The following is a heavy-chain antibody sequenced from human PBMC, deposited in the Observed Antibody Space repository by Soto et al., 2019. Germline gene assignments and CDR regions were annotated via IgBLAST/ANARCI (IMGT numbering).Heavy chain of an antibody. J-gene: IGHJ4*02. CDR1: GCSISSGGYY. V-gene: IGHV4-31*03. CDR2: IYYSGST. CDR3: ARGDDILTYYLDY. Sequence: SETLSLTCTVSGCSISSGGYYWSWIRQHPGKGLEWIGYIYYSGSTYYNPSLKSRVTISVDTSKNQFSLKLSSVTAADTAVYSCARGDDILTYYLDYWGQGTLVTVSS. D-gene: IGHD3-9*01.